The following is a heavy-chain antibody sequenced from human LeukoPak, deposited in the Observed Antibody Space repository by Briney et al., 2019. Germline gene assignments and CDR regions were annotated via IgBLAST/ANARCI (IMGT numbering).Heavy chain of an antibody. Sequence: SETLSLTCTVSGGSISRGSYYWSWIRQPAGKGLEWIGRIYTSGSTNYNPSLKSRVTISVDTSKNQFSLKLSSVTAADTAVYYCARAYGPRYYYYMDVWGKGTTVTVSS. V-gene: IGHV4-61*02. CDR3: ARAYGPRYYYYMDV. J-gene: IGHJ6*03. D-gene: IGHD3-10*01. CDR1: GGSISRGSYY. CDR2: IYTSGST.